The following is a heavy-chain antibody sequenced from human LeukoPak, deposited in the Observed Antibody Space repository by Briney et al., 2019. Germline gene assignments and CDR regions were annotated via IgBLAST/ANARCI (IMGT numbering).Heavy chain of an antibody. D-gene: IGHD6-19*01. J-gene: IGHJ4*02. CDR1: GFTFSSYA. Sequence: PGGSLRLSCAASGFTFSSYAMSWVRQAPGKGLEWVSAISGSGGSTYYADSVKGRFTISRDNSKNTLYLQMNSLRAEDTAVYYCAKSRAGSGWYSGLYFDYWGQGTLVTVSS. CDR2: ISGSGGST. V-gene: IGHV3-23*01. CDR3: AKSRAGSGWYSGLYFDY.